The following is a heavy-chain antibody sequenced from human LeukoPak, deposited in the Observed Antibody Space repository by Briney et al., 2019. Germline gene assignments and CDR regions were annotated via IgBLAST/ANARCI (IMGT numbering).Heavy chain of an antibody. J-gene: IGHJ3*02. CDR2: INWNGGST. Sequence: GGSLRLSCAASGFTFDDYGMSWVRQAPGKGLEWVSGINWNGGSTGYADSVKGRFTISRDNAKNSLYLQMNSLRAEDTALYYCAKALGIAVTDAFDIWGQGTMVTVSS. CDR1: GFTFDDYG. CDR3: AKALGIAVTDAFDI. V-gene: IGHV3-20*04. D-gene: IGHD6-19*01.